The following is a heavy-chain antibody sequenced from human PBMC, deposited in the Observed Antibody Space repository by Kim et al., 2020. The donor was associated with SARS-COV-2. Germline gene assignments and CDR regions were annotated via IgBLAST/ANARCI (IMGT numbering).Heavy chain of an antibody. CDR1: GGSISSGGYS. J-gene: IGHJ5*01. CDR3: SRARTCSSTNGTCNWF. D-gene: IGHD2-2*01. CDR2: IYHSGST. Sequence: SETLSLTCAVSGGSISSGGYSWSWLRQPPGKGLEWIGYIYHSGSTYYNPSLESRVTITADRSKKHSSLKLSSVTTTDTTAYYCSRARTCSSTNGTCNWF. V-gene: IGHV4-30-2*01.